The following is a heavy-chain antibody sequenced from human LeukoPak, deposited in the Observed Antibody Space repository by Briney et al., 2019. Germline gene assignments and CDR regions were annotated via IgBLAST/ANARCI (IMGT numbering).Heavy chain of an antibody. D-gene: IGHD3-22*01. CDR1: GYTFTGYY. Sequence: ASVKVSYKASGYTFTGYYMHWVRQAPGQGLVWVGWINPNSGGTNYAQKFQGRVTMTRDTSISTAYMELSRLRSDDTAVYYCARDTIIVGDLSAIDYWGQGTLVTVSS. CDR3: ARDTIIVGDLSAIDY. J-gene: IGHJ4*02. V-gene: IGHV1-2*02. CDR2: INPNSGGT.